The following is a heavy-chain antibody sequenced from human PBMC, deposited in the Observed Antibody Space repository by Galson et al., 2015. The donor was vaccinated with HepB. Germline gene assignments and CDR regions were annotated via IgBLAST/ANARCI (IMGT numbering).Heavy chain of an antibody. CDR3: AKERLVPGAPYWYFDL. J-gene: IGHJ2*01. CDR2: INTGGIYI. CDR1: GFTFSSYT. V-gene: IGHV3-21*06. D-gene: IGHD2-2*01. Sequence: SLRLSCAASGFTFSSYTMNWVRQAPGKGLEWVSSINTGGIYIYYTDSVKGRFTVSRDNAKNSMYLQMNSLRAEDTAVYYCAKERLVPGAPYWYFDLWGRGTLVTVSS.